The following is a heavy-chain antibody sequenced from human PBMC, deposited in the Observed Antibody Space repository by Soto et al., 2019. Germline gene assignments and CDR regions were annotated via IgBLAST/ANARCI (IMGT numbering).Heavy chain of an antibody. D-gene: IGHD2-21*01. CDR3: AALRPFSYCGGDCFDY. V-gene: IGHV1-58*01. Sequence: KVSCKASGFTFTSSSVQWVRQALGQRLEWIGWIVVGSGNTNYAQKFQERVTITRDMSTSTAYMELSSLRSEDTAVYYCAALRPFSYCGGDCFDYWGQGTLVTVSS. CDR1: GFTFTSSS. CDR2: IVVGSGNT. J-gene: IGHJ4*02.